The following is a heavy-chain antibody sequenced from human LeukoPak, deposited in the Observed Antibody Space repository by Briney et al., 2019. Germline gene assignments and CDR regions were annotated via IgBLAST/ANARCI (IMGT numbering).Heavy chain of an antibody. D-gene: IGHD3-22*01. Sequence: TAGSLRLSCAASGFTFSSYAMSWVRQAPGGGLEWVSAISGSGGSTYYTDSVKGRFTISRDNSKNTLYLQMNSLRAEDTAVYYCAKAGTYYYDSSGYYYFDYWGQGTLVTVSS. CDR1: GFTFSSYA. J-gene: IGHJ4*02. CDR2: ISGSGGST. V-gene: IGHV3-23*01. CDR3: AKAGTYYYDSSGYYYFDY.